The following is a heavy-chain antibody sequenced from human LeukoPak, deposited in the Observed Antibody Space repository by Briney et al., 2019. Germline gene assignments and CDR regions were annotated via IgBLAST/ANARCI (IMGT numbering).Heavy chain of an antibody. D-gene: IGHD6-19*01. CDR1: GLTFSSYA. Sequence: PGGSLRLSCAASGLTFSSYAMSWVRQAPGKGLEWVSAISGSGGSTYYADSVKGRFTISRDNSKNTLYLQMNSLRAEDTAVYYCAKDGYSSGWYETGFDYWGQGTLVTVSS. V-gene: IGHV3-23*01. J-gene: IGHJ4*02. CDR3: AKDGYSSGWYETGFDY. CDR2: ISGSGGST.